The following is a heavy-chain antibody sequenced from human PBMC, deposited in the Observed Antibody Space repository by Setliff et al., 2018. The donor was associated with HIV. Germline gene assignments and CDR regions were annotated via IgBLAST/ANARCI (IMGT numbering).Heavy chain of an antibody. CDR3: ARGPVNWFYLDV. V-gene: IGHV4-39*01. D-gene: IGHD3-10*01. Sequence: PSETLSLTCTVSGGSIKNVNYYWVWVRLSPGKGLEWIGSIYYSGATYYNPSLKSRVIISVDTSKNLFSLNLSSVRASDTAVYYCARGPVNWFYLDVWGKGTTVTVSS. J-gene: IGHJ6*03. CDR2: IYYSGAT. CDR1: GGSIKNVNYY.